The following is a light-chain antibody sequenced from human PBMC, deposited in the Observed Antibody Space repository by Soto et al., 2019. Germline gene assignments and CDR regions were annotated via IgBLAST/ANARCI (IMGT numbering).Light chain of an antibody. V-gene: IGKV1-27*01. Sequence: GDRVTNTCRASQGMTTYLARFQQKPGKVPKFVIYGASTLQSGVATRFGGSGSGTDFTLPISSLQPEDFAVYYCQQYGSSPPYTFGQGTKLEIK. CDR1: QGMTTY. CDR2: GAS. J-gene: IGKJ2*01. CDR3: QQYGSSPPYT.